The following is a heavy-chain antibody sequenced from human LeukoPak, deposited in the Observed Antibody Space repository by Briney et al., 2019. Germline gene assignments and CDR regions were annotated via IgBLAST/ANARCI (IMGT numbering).Heavy chain of an antibody. CDR3: AREAYSSTFDY. D-gene: IGHD6-13*01. Sequence: PGGSLRLACAASGFPFRSYAMHWVRQAPGKGLEWVAFIRYDGSYKYYADSVKGRFTISRGNSKNTLFLQMNSLRAEDTAVYYCAREAYSSTFDYWGQGALVTVSS. J-gene: IGHJ4*02. CDR2: IRYDGSYK. V-gene: IGHV3-30*02. CDR1: GFPFRSYA.